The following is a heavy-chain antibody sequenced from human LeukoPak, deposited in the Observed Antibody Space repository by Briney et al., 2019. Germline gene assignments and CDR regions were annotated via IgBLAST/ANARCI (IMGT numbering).Heavy chain of an antibody. Sequence: GRSLRLSCAASGFTFSSYAMHWVRQAPGKGLEWVAVISYDGSNKYYADSVKGRFTISRDNSKNTLYLQMNSLRAEDTAVYYCARSQFLYYDSFGAFDIWGQGTMVTVSS. CDR2: ISYDGSNK. CDR3: ARSQFLYYDSFGAFDI. CDR1: GFTFSSYA. D-gene: IGHD3-22*01. V-gene: IGHV3-30*04. J-gene: IGHJ3*02.